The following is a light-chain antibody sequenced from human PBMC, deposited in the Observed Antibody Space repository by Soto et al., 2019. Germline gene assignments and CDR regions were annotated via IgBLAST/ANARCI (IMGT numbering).Light chain of an antibody. CDR3: NSYAGSNNWV. J-gene: IGLJ3*02. Sequence: QSALTQPPSASGSPGQSVTISCTGTSSDIGVYDYVSWYQRHPGKAPKLVIYDVTKRPSGVPDRFSGSKSGNTASLTVSGLQAEDEADYYCNSYAGSNNWVFGGGTKLTVL. CDR1: SSDIGVYDY. CDR2: DVT. V-gene: IGLV2-8*01.